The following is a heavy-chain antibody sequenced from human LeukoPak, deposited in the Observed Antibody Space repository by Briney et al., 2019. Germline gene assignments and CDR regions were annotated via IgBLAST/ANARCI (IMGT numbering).Heavy chain of an antibody. CDR1: GYTFTSYG. CDR2: ISAYNGNT. J-gene: IGHJ4*02. D-gene: IGHD3-10*01. Sequence: ASVKVSCKASGYTFTSYGISWVRQAPGQGLEWMGWISAYNGNTNHAQKLQGRVTMTTDTSTSTAYMELRSLRSDDTAVYYCARGGAYYYGSGSYAPPGYWGQGTLVTVSS. CDR3: ARGGAYYYGSGSYAPPGY. V-gene: IGHV1-18*01.